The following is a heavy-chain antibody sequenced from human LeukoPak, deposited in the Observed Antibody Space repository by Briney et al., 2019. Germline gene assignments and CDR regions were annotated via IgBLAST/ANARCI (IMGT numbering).Heavy chain of an antibody. Sequence: ASVKVSCKASSYTFTSYGISWVRQAPGQGLEWMGWISAYNGNTNYAQKLQGRVTMTRDTSTSTVYMELSSLRSEDTAVYYCARDLSYYDFWSGQTYWGQGTLVTVSS. CDR2: ISAYNGNT. V-gene: IGHV1-18*01. J-gene: IGHJ4*02. CDR1: SYTFTSYG. CDR3: ARDLSYYDFWSGQTY. D-gene: IGHD3-3*01.